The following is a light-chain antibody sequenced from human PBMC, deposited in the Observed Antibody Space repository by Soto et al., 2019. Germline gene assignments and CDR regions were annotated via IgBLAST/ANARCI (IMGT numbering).Light chain of an antibody. V-gene: IGKV3-20*01. CDR3: QQYGSSPL. CDR2: GTS. CDR1: QSVSSSY. Sequence: EIVLTQSPGTLSLSPGERATLSCRASQSVSSSYLAWYQQKPGQAPRLLIYGTSSRATGIPDRFSVRGSGTDFTLTISRLEPEDFAVYYCQQYGSSPLFGPGTKVEI. J-gene: IGKJ3*01.